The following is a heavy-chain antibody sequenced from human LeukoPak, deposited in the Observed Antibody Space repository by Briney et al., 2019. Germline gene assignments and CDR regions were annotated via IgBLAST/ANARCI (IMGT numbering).Heavy chain of an antibody. D-gene: IGHD3-9*01. CDR3: AREGTYYDILTGYYYWGYYFDY. CDR2: IKQDGSEK. Sequence: GGSLRLSCAASGFTFSSYGMHWVRQAPGKGLEWVANIKQDGSEKYYVDSVKGRFTISRDNAKNSLYLQMNSLRAEDTAVYYCAREGTYYDILTGYYYWGYYFDYWGQGTLVTVST. V-gene: IGHV3-7*01. J-gene: IGHJ4*02. CDR1: GFTFSSYG.